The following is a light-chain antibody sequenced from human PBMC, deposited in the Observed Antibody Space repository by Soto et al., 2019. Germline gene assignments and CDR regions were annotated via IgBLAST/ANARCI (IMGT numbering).Light chain of an antibody. CDR2: EGS. CDR3: LAYAGKSSWV. CDR1: TYDVGSYNL. V-gene: IGLV2-23*01. J-gene: IGLJ3*02. Sequence: QSVLTQPASVSGSPGQSITISCTGTTYDVGSYNLVSWYQQHPGKAPKLLIYEGSKRPSGVSNRFSGTKYNFAAYLTISGLQLEDEANYYCLAYAGKSSWVFGGGTKVTVI.